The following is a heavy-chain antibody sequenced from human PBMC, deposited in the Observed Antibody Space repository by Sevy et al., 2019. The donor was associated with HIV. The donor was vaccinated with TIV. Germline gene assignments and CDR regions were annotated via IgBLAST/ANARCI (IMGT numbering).Heavy chain of an antibody. CDR1: GFTFSSYA. Sequence: GGSLRLSCAASGFTFSSYAMHWVRQAPGKGLEWVAVISYDGSNKYYEDSVKGRFTISRDNSKNTLYLQMNSLRAEDTAVYYCARENDFSYSAIFGVVISGYFDYWGQGTLVTVSS. D-gene: IGHD3-3*01. CDR3: ARENDFSYSAIFGVVISGYFDY. CDR2: ISYDGSNK. V-gene: IGHV3-30-3*01. J-gene: IGHJ4*02.